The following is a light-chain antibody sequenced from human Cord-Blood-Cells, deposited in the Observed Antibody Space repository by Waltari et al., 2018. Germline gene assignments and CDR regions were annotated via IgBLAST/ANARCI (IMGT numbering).Light chain of an antibody. J-gene: IGKJ1*01. Sequence: EIVLKPSPGTLSLSPGERATLSCRASQSVSSSYLAWYQQKPGQAPRLLIYGASSRATGIPDRFSGSGSGTDFTLTISRLEPEDFAVYYCQQYGSSPTFGQGTKVEIK. V-gene: IGKV3-20*01. CDR2: GAS. CDR1: QSVSSSY. CDR3: QQYGSSPT.